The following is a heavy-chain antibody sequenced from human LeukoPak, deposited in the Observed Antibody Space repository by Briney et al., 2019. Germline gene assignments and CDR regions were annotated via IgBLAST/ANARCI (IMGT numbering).Heavy chain of an antibody. Sequence: WASVKVSCKASGYTFTSYDINWVRQATGQGLEWMGWMNPNSGNTGYAQKFQGRVTMTRNTSISTAYMELSSLRSEDTAVYYCARGVEMATITFDYWGQGTLVTVSS. CDR2: MNPNSGNT. CDR1: GYTFTSYD. J-gene: IGHJ4*02. V-gene: IGHV1-8*01. D-gene: IGHD5-24*01. CDR3: ARGVEMATITFDY.